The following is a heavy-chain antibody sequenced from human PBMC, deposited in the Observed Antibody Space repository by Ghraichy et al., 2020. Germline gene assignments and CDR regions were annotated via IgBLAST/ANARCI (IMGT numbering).Heavy chain of an antibody. CDR3: AKGAWESFDY. CDR1: GFTFSSYA. D-gene: IGHD1-26*01. V-gene: IGHV3-23*01. Sequence: GGSLRLSCEASGFTFSSYAMNWVRQAPGKGLEWVSVISGSGDSTYYADSVKGRFTISRDNSKKTLYLQMNSLRAEDTAVYYCAKGAWESFDYWGQGTLVTVSS. J-gene: IGHJ4*02. CDR2: ISGSGDST.